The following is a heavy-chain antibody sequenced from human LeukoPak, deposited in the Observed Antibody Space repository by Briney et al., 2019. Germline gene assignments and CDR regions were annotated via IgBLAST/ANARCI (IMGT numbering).Heavy chain of an antibody. Sequence: PSETLSLTCAVYGGSFSGYYWSWIRQPPGKGLEWIGEINHSGSTNYNPSLKSRVTISVDTSKNQFSLKLSSVTAADTAAYYCARGNSLDPYSSGWYVPRSKGYFDYWGQGTLVTVSS. CDR2: INHSGST. V-gene: IGHV4-34*01. CDR3: ARGNSLDPYSSGWYVPRSKGYFDY. J-gene: IGHJ4*02. D-gene: IGHD6-19*01. CDR1: GGSFSGYY.